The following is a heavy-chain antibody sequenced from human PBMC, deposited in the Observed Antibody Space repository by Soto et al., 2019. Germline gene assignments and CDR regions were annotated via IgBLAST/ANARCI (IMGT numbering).Heavy chain of an antibody. V-gene: IGHV3-43*01. Sequence: DVQLVESGGVVVQPGGSLRLSCAASGFTFDDYTMHWVRQAPGKGLEWVSLISWDGGSTYYADSVKGRFTISRDNSKNSLYLQMNSLRTEDTALYYCAKELYSSNFYGMDVWGQGTTVTVSS. CDR2: ISWDGGST. CDR3: AKELYSSNFYGMDV. J-gene: IGHJ6*02. D-gene: IGHD6-13*01. CDR1: GFTFDDYT.